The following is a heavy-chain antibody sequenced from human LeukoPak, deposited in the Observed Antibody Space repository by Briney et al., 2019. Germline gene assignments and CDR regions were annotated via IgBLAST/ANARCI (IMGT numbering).Heavy chain of an antibody. CDR1: GASISSYY. V-gene: IGHV4-4*09. CDR3: ARHRSPSSLSYFDI. D-gene: IGHD6-19*01. J-gene: IGHJ4*02. CDR2: IYTSETT. Sequence: SETLSLTCTVSGASISSYYWSWIRQPPGKGLEWIGYIYTSETTNYNPSLRSRVTISIDTSKNQSSLRLSSVTVADTAVYYCARHRSPSSLSYFDIWGQGTLVIVSS.